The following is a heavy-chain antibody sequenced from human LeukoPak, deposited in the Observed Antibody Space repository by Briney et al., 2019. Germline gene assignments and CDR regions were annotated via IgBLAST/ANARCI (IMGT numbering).Heavy chain of an antibody. D-gene: IGHD1-7*01. Sequence: GRSLRLSCAASGFTFDDYAMHWVRQVPGKGLEWVSGISWNSGSTGYTDSVKGRFTISRDNAKNSLYLQMNSQRAEDTALYYCATGRGSNWNYDYFDYWGQGTLVTVSS. CDR1: GFTFDDYA. V-gene: IGHV3-9*01. J-gene: IGHJ4*02. CDR2: ISWNSGST. CDR3: ATGRGSNWNYDYFDY.